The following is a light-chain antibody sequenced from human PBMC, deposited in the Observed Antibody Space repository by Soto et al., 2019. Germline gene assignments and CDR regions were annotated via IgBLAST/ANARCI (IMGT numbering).Light chain of an antibody. J-gene: IGLJ1*01. CDR3: AAWDDSLNGRV. V-gene: IGLV2-14*02. Sequence: QSALTQPASVSGSPGQSITISCTGTSSDVGSYNLVSWYQQHPGKAPKLLIYYDNLRPSGVPDRISGSKSGTSASLAISGLQSDDEADYYCAAWDDSLNGRVFGTGTKLTVL. CDR2: YDN. CDR1: SSDVGSYNL.